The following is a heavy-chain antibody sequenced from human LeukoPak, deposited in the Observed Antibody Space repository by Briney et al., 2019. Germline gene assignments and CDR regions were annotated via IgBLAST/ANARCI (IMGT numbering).Heavy chain of an antibody. J-gene: IGHJ4*02. V-gene: IGHV4-59*01. Sequence: SETLSLTCTVSGGSISSYYWSWIRQPPGKGLEWIGYIYYSGGTNYNPSLKSRVTISVDTSKNQFSLKLSSVTAADTAVYYCARSAPYYYGSGRAFDYWGQGTLVTVSS. CDR2: IYYSGGT. CDR1: GGSISSYY. D-gene: IGHD3-10*01. CDR3: ARSAPYYYGSGRAFDY.